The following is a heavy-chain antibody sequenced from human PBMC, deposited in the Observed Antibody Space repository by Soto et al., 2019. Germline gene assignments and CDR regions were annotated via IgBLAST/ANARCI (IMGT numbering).Heavy chain of an antibody. V-gene: IGHV4-34*01. J-gene: IGHJ6*02. CDR3: ERGSGWKFQYYYGMDV. CDR1: GGSFSGYY. CDR2: INHSGST. Sequence: SETLSLTCAVYGGSFSGYYWSWIRQPPGKGLEWIGEINHSGSTNYNPSLKSRVTISVDTSKNQFSLKLSSVTAAETAVYYCERGSGWKFQYYYGMDVWGQGTTVTVSS. D-gene: IGHD6-19*01.